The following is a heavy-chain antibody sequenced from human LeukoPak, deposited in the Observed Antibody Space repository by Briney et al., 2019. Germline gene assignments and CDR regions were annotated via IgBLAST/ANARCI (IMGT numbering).Heavy chain of an antibody. CDR1: GYTFTSYY. CDR3: ARDPSHYDFWSGYHQSHHFDY. V-gene: IGHV1-46*01. Sequence: RASVKVSCKASGYTFTSYYMHWVRQAPGQGLEWMGIINPSGGSTSYAQKFQGRVTMTRDTSTSTVYMELSSLRSEDTAVYYCARDPSHYDFWSGYHQSHHFDYWGQGTLVTVSS. J-gene: IGHJ4*02. D-gene: IGHD3-3*01. CDR2: INPSGGST.